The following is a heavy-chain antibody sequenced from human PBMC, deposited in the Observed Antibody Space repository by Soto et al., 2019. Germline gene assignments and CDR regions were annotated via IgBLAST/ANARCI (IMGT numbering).Heavy chain of an antibody. V-gene: IGHV6-1*01. D-gene: IGHD3-10*01. Sequence: SQTLSLTCAISGDSVSSNHATWDWIRQSPSRGLEWLGRTYYRSKWYYDYALSVKSRITINPDTSNNQLSLQLNSVTPEDTAVYYCARENYYGSGSYPLFDYWGQGTLVTVSS. CDR3: ARENYYGSGSYPLFDY. J-gene: IGHJ4*02. CDR2: TYYRSKWYY. CDR1: GDSVSSNHAT.